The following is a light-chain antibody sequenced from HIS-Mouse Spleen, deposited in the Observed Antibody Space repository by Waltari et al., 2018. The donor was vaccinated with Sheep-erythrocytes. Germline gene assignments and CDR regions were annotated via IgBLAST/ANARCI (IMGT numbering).Light chain of an antibody. CDR3: CSYAGSYNHV. CDR1: SSDVGGYNN. CDR2: DVS. J-gene: IGLJ1*01. Sequence: QSALTQPRSVSGSPGQSVTISVTGTSSDVGGYNNVYWYQQHPGKAPKLMIYDVSKRPSGVPDRFSGSKSGNTASLTISGLQAEDEADYYCCSYAGSYNHVFATGTKVTVL. V-gene: IGLV2-11*01.